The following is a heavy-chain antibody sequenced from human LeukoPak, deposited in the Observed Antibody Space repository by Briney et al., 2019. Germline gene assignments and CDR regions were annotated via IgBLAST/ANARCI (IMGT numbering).Heavy chain of an antibody. CDR3: ASPSPHSARGDAFDI. V-gene: IGHV1-69*13. CDR2: IIPIFGTA. J-gene: IGHJ3*02. Sequence: SVTVSCKASGGTFSIYAISWVRQAPGQGREGMGGIIPIFGTANYAQKFQGRVTITADESTSTAYMELSSLRSEDTAVYYCASPSPHSARGDAFDIWGQGTMVTVSS. CDR1: GGTFSIYA.